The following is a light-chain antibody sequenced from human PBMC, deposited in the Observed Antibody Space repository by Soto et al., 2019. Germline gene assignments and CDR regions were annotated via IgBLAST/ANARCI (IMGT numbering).Light chain of an antibody. V-gene: IGKV1-39*01. Sequence: DIPMTQSPSSLSASVGDRVTITCRASQTVATSLSRYQQKPGKAPKLLIYAASTLQSGVPSRFSGSGSATGFTLTINSLQPEDFGSYYCQQSWRSPFTFGQGTKLEIK. CDR1: QTVATS. J-gene: IGKJ2*01. CDR2: AAS. CDR3: QQSWRSPFT.